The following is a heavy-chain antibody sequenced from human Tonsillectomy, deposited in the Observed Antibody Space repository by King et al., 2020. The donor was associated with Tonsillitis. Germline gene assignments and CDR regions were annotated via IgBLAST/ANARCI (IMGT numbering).Heavy chain of an antibody. CDR3: AKGALTGPIKWYYDF. CDR2: LSDNGSTT. D-gene: IGHD3-9*01. V-gene: IGHV3-23*04. Sequence: DVQLVESGGDLVQPGGSLRLSCAASGFTFSDSALAWVRQAPGKGLEWVSVLSDNGSTTSYADSVKGRFAVSSDISKNTLYLLMNSLRAEDTAVYYCAKGALTGPIKWYYDFWGQGTLVTVSS. CDR1: GFTFSDSA. J-gene: IGHJ4*02.